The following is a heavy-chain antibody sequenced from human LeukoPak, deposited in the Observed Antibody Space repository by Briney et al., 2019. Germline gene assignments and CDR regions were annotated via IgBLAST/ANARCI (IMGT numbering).Heavy chain of an antibody. D-gene: IGHD5-12*01. CDR3: AREPDIVATGSGWFDP. Sequence: SETLSLTCTVSGGSISSYYWSWIRQPPGKGLEWIGYIYYSGSTNYNPSLKSRVTISVDTSKNQFSLKLSSVTAADTAAYYCAREPDIVATGSGWFDPWGQGTLVTVSS. CDR2: IYYSGST. CDR1: GGSISSYY. V-gene: IGHV4-59*01. J-gene: IGHJ5*02.